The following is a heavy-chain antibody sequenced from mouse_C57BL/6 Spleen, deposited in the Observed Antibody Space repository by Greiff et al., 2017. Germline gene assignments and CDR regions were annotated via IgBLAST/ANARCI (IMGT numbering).Heavy chain of an antibody. CDR1: GYTFTSYW. Sequence: VQLQQPGAELVMPGASVKLSCKASGYTFTSYWMHWVKQRPGQGLEWIGEIDPSDSYTNYNQKFKGKSTLTVDKSSSTAYMQLSSLTSEDSAVYDCARSETTVVAHYFDYWGQGTTLTVSS. D-gene: IGHD1-1*01. J-gene: IGHJ2*01. V-gene: IGHV1-69*01. CDR3: ARSETTVVAHYFDY. CDR2: IDPSDSYT.